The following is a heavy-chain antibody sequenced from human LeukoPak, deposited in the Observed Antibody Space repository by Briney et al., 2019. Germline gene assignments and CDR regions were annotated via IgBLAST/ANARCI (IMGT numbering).Heavy chain of an antibody. CDR3: AREGSGTSSPMAY. V-gene: IGHV1-69*04. CDR1: GGSFSTYA. CDR2: IYPMLGVD. Sequence: ASVKVSCEASGGSFSTYAVSWVRQPPGQGLEWMGRIYPMLGVDNYAQRFQGRVTFTTDKSTGTAYMELNSLTSEDTAVYYCAREGSGTSSPMAYWGQGTLVTVSS. J-gene: IGHJ4*02. D-gene: IGHD1-14*01.